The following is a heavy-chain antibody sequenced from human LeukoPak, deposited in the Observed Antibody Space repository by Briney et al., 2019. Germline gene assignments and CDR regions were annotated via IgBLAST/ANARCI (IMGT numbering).Heavy chain of an antibody. CDR3: ARGGYSYVGHFDY. Sequence: SETLSLTCTVSGGSISSYYWSWIRQPPGKGLEWIGYIYYSGSTNYNPSLKSRVTISVDTSKNQFSLKLSSVTAADTAVYYCARGGYSYVGHFDYWGQGTLVTVSS. CDR2: IYYSGST. D-gene: IGHD5-18*01. V-gene: IGHV4-59*01. CDR1: GGSISSYY. J-gene: IGHJ4*02.